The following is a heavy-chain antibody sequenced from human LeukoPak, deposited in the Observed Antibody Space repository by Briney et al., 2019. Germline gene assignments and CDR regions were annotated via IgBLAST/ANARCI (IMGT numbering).Heavy chain of an antibody. CDR3: ARVSRAVAGTGSFDY. Sequence: GGSLRLSCAASGFTLCRDEMNWVRQAPGKGLEWLSYINDGGTTIYYADSVEGRFTISRDNAKNSLYLQMNSLRAEDTAVYYCARVSRAVAGTGSFDYWGQGTPVTVTS. J-gene: IGHJ4*02. CDR1: GFTLCRDE. D-gene: IGHD6-19*01. V-gene: IGHV3-48*03. CDR2: INDGGTTI.